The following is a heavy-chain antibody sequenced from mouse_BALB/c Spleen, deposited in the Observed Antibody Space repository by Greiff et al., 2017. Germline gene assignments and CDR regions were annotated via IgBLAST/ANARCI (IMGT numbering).Heavy chain of an antibody. CDR3: ARDYYGSPHWYFDV. CDR2: INPYNGGT. D-gene: IGHD1-1*01. Sequence: VHVKQSGPELVKPGASMKISCKASGYSFTGYTMNWVKQSHGKNLEWIGLINPYNGGTSYNQKFKGKATLTVDKSSSTAYMELLSLTSEDSAVYYCARDYYGSPHWYFDVWGAGTTVTVSS. V-gene: IGHV1-18*01. CDR1: GYSFTGYT. J-gene: IGHJ1*01.